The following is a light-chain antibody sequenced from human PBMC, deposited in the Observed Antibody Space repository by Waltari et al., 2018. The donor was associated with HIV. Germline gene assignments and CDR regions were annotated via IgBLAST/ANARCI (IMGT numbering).Light chain of an antibody. Sequence: DIHMTQSPSTLSAFVGDGVTITCRASQGISNWLAWYQQKPGKAPKLLIHKASVLENGVSSRFSGSRFGTDFTLIIDSLEPDDFATYYCQQYNSDPSFGQGTRLEMK. CDR1: QGISNW. J-gene: IGKJ5*01. CDR2: KAS. V-gene: IGKV1-5*03. CDR3: QQYNSDPS.